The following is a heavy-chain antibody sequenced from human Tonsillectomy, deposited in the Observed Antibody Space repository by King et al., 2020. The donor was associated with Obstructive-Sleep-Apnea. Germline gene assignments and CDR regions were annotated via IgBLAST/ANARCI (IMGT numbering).Heavy chain of an antibody. CDR1: GYSISSGYY. CDR2: SYHSGST. D-gene: IGHD2-2*01. J-gene: IGHJ4*02. V-gene: IGHV4-38-2*02. Sequence: QLQESGPGLVKPSETLSLTCTVSGYSISSGYYWGWIRQPPGKGLEWIGSSYHSGSTYYNPSLKSRVTISVDTSKNQFSLKLSSVTAADTPVYYCARDPSYCSSTSCYDSFDYWGQGTLVTVSS. CDR3: ARDPSYCSSTSCYDSFDY.